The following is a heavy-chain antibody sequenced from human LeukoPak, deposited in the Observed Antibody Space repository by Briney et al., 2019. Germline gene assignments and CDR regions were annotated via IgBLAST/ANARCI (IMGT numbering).Heavy chain of an antibody. V-gene: IGHV3-7*03. Sequence: GGSLRLSCAASGFIFNTFWMSWVRQAPGKGLEWVANIKQDGSEKYYVDSVKGRFTISRDNAKNSLYLQMNSLRAEDTAVYYCARDTNWFDPWGQGTLVTVSS. CDR2: IKQDGSEK. J-gene: IGHJ5*02. CDR1: GFIFNTFW. CDR3: ARDTNWFDP.